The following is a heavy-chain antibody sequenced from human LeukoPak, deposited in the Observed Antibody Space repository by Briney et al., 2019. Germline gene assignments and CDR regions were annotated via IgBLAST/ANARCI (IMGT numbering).Heavy chain of an antibody. Sequence: GESLKISCKGSGYRFTTYWIGWVRQMPGKGLEWMGIVYPGDSDSRYSPSFQGQVTISADKSISTAYLQWSSLKASDTAMYYCASSRGSIWYFDYWGQGTLVTVSS. CDR3: ASSRGSIWYFDY. CDR1: GYRFTTYW. CDR2: VYPGDSDS. J-gene: IGHJ4*02. V-gene: IGHV5-51*01. D-gene: IGHD6-13*01.